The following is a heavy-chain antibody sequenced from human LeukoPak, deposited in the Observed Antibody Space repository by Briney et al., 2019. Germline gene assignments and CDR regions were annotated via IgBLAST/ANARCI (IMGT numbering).Heavy chain of an antibody. Sequence: SETLSLTCTVSGGSISSYYWTWIRQPPGKGLEWIGYIYYTGTTNYTPSLKSRVTISVDTSKNQFSLKLSSVTAADTAVYYCARLGVHWFDPWGQGTLVTVSS. CDR3: ARLGVHWFDP. D-gene: IGHD2-8*01. CDR1: GGSISSYY. CDR2: IYYTGTT. V-gene: IGHV4-59*01. J-gene: IGHJ5*02.